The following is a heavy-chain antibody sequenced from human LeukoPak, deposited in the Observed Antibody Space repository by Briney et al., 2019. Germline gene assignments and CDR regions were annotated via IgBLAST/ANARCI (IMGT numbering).Heavy chain of an antibody. CDR3: ARDSINWSVDY. D-gene: IGHD6-13*01. J-gene: IGHJ4*02. CDR1: GYTLTELS. Sequence: ASVKVSCKVSGYTLTELSMHWVRQAPGKGLEWMGGFDPEDGETIYAQKLQGRVTMTCDTSTSTVYMELSSLRSEDTAVYYCARDSINWSVDYWGQGTLVTVSS. V-gene: IGHV1-24*01. CDR2: FDPEDGET.